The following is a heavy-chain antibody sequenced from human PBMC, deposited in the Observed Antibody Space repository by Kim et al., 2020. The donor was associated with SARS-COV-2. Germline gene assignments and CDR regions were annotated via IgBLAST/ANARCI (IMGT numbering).Heavy chain of an antibody. J-gene: IGHJ6*03. CDR1: GYTFTSYG. D-gene: IGHD2-2*03. V-gene: IGHV1-18*01. CDR3: AREGYVDIVVVPAAPYYYYYMDV. CDR2: ISAYNGNT. Sequence: ASVKVSCKASGYTFTSYGISWVRQAPGQGLEWMGWISAYNGNTNYAQKLQGRVTMTTDTSTSTAYMELRSLRSDDTAVYYCAREGYVDIVVVPAAPYYYYYMDVWGKGTTVTVSS.